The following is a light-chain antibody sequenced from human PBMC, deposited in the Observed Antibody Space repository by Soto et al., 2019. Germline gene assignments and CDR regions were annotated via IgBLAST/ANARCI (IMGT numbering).Light chain of an antibody. CDR1: SSDVGGYNY. J-gene: IGLJ1*01. CDR3: SSYTSSSTVFV. Sequence: QSVLTQPASVSGSPGQSITISCTGTSSDVGGYNYVSWYQQHPGKAPKLMIYDVSNRPSGVSNRFSGSKSGNTASLTISGLQAEDEADYYCSSYTSSSTVFVFGTGTNVTVL. CDR2: DVS. V-gene: IGLV2-14*01.